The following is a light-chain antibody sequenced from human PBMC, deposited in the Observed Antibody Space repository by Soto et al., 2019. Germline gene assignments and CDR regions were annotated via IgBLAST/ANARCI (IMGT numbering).Light chain of an antibody. Sequence: IQMTQSPSSLSASVRDRVTITCRASQDIGNDLGWYQQKPGQAPNLLIYAASSLRSGVPSRFIGSGSGTHFTLTINSLQAEDSATYFCLQDYTYPWTFGQGTKVEIK. CDR2: AAS. CDR1: QDIGND. CDR3: LQDYTYPWT. V-gene: IGKV1-6*02. J-gene: IGKJ1*01.